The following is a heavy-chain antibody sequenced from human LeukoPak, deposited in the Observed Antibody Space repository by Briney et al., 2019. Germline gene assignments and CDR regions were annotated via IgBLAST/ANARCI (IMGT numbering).Heavy chain of an antibody. CDR2: INPSGGNT. CDR3: AKTMVRGVIYYFDY. D-gene: IGHD3-10*01. J-gene: IGHJ4*02. CDR1: GYTFTSYY. Sequence: GASVKVSCKASGYTFTSYYMHWVRQAPGQGLEWMGIINPSGGNTNYAQKLQGRVTMTTDTSTSTAYMELRSLRSDDTAVYYCAKTMVRGVIYYFDYWGQGTLVTVSS. V-gene: IGHV1-46*01.